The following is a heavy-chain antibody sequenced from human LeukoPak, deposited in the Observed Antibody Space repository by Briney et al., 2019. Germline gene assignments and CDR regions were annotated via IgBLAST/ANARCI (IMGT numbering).Heavy chain of an antibody. J-gene: IGHJ3*02. CDR2: IYTSGST. V-gene: IGHV4-61*02. D-gene: IGHD3-10*01. Sequence: PSETLSLTCTASGGSINSATYYWTWLPQPAGKGLEWIGRIYTSGSTNYNPSLKSRVTISVDTSKTQFSLKLSSVTAADTAVYYCASSRRGYYGSGSYKGAFDIWGQGTMVTVSS. CDR1: GGSINSATYY. CDR3: ASSRRGYYGSGSYKGAFDI.